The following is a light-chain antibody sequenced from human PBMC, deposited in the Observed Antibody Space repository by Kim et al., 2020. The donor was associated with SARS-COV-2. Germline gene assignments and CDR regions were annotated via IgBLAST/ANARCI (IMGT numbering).Light chain of an antibody. V-gene: IGKV1-12*01. CDR1: QGIRRW. J-gene: IGKJ2*01. CDR2: AAS. CDR3: QQANSSPYT. Sequence: SASVRDGYSITCRPCQGIRRWLAWYQQKPGKAPTILFYAASSLQSGVPSRFSGSGSGTDFTLTISSLQPEDFATYYCQQANSSPYTFGQGTKLEL.